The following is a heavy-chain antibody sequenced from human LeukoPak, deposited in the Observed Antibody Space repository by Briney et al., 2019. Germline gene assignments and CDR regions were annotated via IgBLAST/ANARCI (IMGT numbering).Heavy chain of an antibody. CDR3: ARETLWFGELLRGFDAFDI. J-gene: IGHJ3*02. CDR2: IYYSGST. D-gene: IGHD3-10*01. CDR1: GGSISSYY. V-gene: IGHV4-59*12. Sequence: SETLSLTCTVSGGSISSYYWSWIRQPPGKGLEWIGYIYYSGSTNYNPSLKSRVTISVDTSKNQFSLKLSSVTAADTAVYYCARETLWFGELLRGFDAFDIWGQGTMVTVSS.